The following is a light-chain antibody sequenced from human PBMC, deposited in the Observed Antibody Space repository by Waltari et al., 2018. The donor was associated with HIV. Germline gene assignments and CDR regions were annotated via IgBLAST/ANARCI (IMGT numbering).Light chain of an antibody. CDR3: VAWDDSLGGVV. Sequence: VLTQPPPASGPPGQRFTIPCPGTTPNTGSNYVFWYQHPPGTAPKPLTPRKNRRSSGVPDRFSGSTSGSSASPAIGGLRYEDEADYYCVAWDDSLGGVVFGGGTKVAVL. J-gene: IGLJ2*01. CDR1: TPNTGSNY. CDR2: RKN. V-gene: IGLV1-47*01.